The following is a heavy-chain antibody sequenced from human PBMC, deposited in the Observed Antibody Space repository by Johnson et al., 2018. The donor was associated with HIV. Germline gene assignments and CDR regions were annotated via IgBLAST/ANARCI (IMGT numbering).Heavy chain of an antibody. V-gene: IGHV3-30*04. Sequence: QVQLVESGGGLVQPGGSLRLSCGASGFTFSSYAMHWVRQAPGKGLEWVAVISYDGSNKYYADSVKGRFTISRDNAKNSLYLQMNSLRAEDTAVYYCTRGIAAAGTPVAFDLWGQGTMVTVSS. CDR3: TRGIAAAGTPVAFDL. D-gene: IGHD6-13*01. J-gene: IGHJ3*01. CDR2: ISYDGSNK. CDR1: GFTFSSYA.